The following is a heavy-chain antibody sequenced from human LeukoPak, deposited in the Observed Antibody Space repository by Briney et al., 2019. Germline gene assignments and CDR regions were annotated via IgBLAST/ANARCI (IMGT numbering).Heavy chain of an antibody. CDR2: IYYSGST. V-gene: IGHV4-39*07. Sequence: SETLSLTSTVSGGSISSSSYYWGWIRQPPGNGLEWIGSIYYSGSTYYNPSLKSRVTISVDTSKNQFSLKLSSVTAADTAVYYCARTGGIAAPRYYYYYMDVWGKGTTVTVFS. J-gene: IGHJ6*03. CDR1: GGSISSSSYY. CDR3: ARTGGIAAPRYYYYYMDV. D-gene: IGHD6-6*01.